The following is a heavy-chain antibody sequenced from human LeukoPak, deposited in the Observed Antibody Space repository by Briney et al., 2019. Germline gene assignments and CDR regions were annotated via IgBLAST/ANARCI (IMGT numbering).Heavy chain of an antibody. V-gene: IGHV3-23*01. J-gene: IGHJ5*01. CDR2: ISGSGATT. Sequence: GGSLRLSCAASGFTFSSYAMNWVRQAPGKWLEWVSVISGSGATTYYADSVKGRFTISRDNSKKTLFLQMNSLRGEDTAVYYCAKGGRYDSSGYPDSWGQGTLVTVSS. CDR3: AKGGRYDSSGYPDS. D-gene: IGHD3-22*01. CDR1: GFTFSSYA.